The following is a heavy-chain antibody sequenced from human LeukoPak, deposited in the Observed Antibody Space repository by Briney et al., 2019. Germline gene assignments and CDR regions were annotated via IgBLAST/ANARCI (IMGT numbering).Heavy chain of an antibody. CDR2: MNPNSGNT. Sequence: ASVEVSCKASGYTFTSYDINWVRQATGQGLEWMGWMNPNSGNTGYAQKFQGRVTMTRNTSISTAYMELSSLRSEDTAVYYCARGPSPSIAAVGYWGQGTLVTVSS. J-gene: IGHJ4*02. D-gene: IGHD6-13*01. CDR1: GYTFTSYD. CDR3: ARGPSPSIAAVGY. V-gene: IGHV1-8*01.